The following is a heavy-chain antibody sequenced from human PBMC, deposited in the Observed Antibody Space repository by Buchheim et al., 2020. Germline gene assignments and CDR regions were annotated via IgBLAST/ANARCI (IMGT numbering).Heavy chain of an antibody. J-gene: IGHJ5*02. CDR2: MSSNGYT. CDR3: ARAFDYNDWFDP. D-gene: IGHD3-9*01. V-gene: IGHV4-4*09. Sequence: QVQLQESGPGLVKPSETLSLTCTVSGGSISNYHWAWIRQSPGKGLQWIGHMSSNGYTSYYPSLKGRVSISVDTSKNQVSLKLYSVTVADTAVYYCARAFDYNDWFDPWGQGT. CDR1: GGSISNYH.